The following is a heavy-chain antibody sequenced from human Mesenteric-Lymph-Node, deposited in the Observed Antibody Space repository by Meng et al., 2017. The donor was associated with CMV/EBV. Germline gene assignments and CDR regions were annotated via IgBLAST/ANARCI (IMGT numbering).Heavy chain of an antibody. CDR3: ARDQRGYDSSGYGYYGMDV. J-gene: IGHJ6*02. CDR1: GFTVSSHY. D-gene: IGHD3-22*01. V-gene: IGHV3-53*01. CDR2: IYSGGST. Sequence: GESLKISCAASGFTVSSHYMSWVRQAPGKGLEWVSVIYSGGSTYYADSVKGRFTISRDNSKNTLYLQMNSLRAEDTAVYYCARDQRGYDSSGYGYYGMDVWGQGTTVTVSS.